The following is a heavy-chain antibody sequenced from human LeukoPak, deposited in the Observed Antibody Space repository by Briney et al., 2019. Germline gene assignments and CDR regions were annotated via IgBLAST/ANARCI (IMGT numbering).Heavy chain of an antibody. V-gene: IGHV3-7*01. CDR2: IKQDGSEK. CDR1: GFTFSSYW. D-gene: IGHD5-12*01. J-gene: IGHJ4*02. Sequence: GGSLRLSCAASGFTFSSYWMSWVRQAPGKGLEWVANIKQDGSEKYYVDSVEGRFTISRDNAKNSLYLQMNSLRAEDTAVYYCARGKAPYRLIVATITYFDYWGPRTLVTVSS. CDR3: ARGKAPYRLIVATITYFDY.